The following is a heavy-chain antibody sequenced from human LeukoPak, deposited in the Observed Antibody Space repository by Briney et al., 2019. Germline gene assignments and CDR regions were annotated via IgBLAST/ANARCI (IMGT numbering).Heavy chain of an antibody. D-gene: IGHD6-25*01. CDR3: ARARGPNGYPDY. Sequence: PGGSLRLSCAASGFTFSSYAMNWVRQAPGKGLEWISYIGSDTGSRYFADSVKGRFTISRDTAKSSLYLQMNSLRAEDTAVYYGARARGPNGYPDYWGKETLVAVSS. V-gene: IGHV3-48*01. CDR2: IGSDTGSR. J-gene: IGHJ4*02. CDR1: GFTFSSYA.